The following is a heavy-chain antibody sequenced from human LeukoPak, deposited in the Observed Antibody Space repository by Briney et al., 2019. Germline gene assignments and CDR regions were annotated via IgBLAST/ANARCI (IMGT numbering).Heavy chain of an antibody. V-gene: IGHV4-31*03. Sequence: SETLSLTCTVSGASISSGNFHWRWIRQHPGKGLEWIGYIHHSGATYYNPPLKSRFTISVDTSKNQFSLKLSSVTAADTAVYFCARYDFTFDYWGQGTLVTVSS. D-gene: IGHD3-3*01. CDR2: IHHSGAT. J-gene: IGHJ4*02. CDR3: ARYDFTFDY. CDR1: GASISSGNFH.